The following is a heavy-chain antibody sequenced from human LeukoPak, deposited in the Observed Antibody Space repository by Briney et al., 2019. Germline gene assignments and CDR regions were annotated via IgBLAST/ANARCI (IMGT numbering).Heavy chain of an antibody. D-gene: IGHD6-19*01. V-gene: IGHV3-43*02. Sequence: GGSLRLSCAASGCTFYDYAMHWVRQAPGKGLEWVSLISGDGGSTYFADSVKGRFTISRDNSKNSLYLQMNSLRTEDTALYYCAKDLSALGPGYSSGWYPGDYWGQGTLVTVSS. J-gene: IGHJ4*02. CDR3: AKDLSALGPGYSSGWYPGDY. CDR2: ISGDGGST. CDR1: GCTFYDYA.